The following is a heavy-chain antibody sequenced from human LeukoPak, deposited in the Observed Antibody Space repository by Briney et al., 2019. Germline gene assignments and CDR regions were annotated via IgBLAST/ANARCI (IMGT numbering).Heavy chain of an antibody. Sequence: PGGSLRLSCAASGFTFTNYAIHWVRQAPGKGLEWVTLMSYKGNNKYYAEFVRGRFTISRDNSKNPLYLQMDSLRAEDTAVYYCAREVCASGYAGDAFDIWGEGTVVTVSS. CDR3: AREVCASGYAGDAFDI. D-gene: IGHD5-12*01. CDR2: MSYKGNNK. CDR1: GFTFTNYA. J-gene: IGHJ3*02. V-gene: IGHV3-30-3*01.